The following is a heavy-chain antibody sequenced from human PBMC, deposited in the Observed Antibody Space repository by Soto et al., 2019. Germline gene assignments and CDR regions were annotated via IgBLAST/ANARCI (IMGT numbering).Heavy chain of an antibody. D-gene: IGHD3-10*01. CDR2: ISGSGGST. Sequence: GGSLRLSCASSGFTFSSYAMSLVRQAPGKGLEWVSAISGSGGSTYYADSVKGRFTISRDNSKNTLYLQMNSLRAEDTAVYYCAKDRISMVRGKNFDYWGQGTLVTVSS. CDR3: AKDRISMVRGKNFDY. CDR1: GFTFSSYA. J-gene: IGHJ4*02. V-gene: IGHV3-23*01.